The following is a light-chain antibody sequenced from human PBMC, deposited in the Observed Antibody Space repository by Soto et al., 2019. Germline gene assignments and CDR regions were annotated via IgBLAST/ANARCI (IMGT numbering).Light chain of an antibody. Sequence: EIVLTQSPRTLSLSPGERATLSCRARQTVSSSYLVWYQQKPGQAPRLLIYGASRRATGIPDRFSGSGSGTDFTLPISRLEPEDFAVYYCQQYSSSPWTFGQGTKVEIK. CDR1: QTVSSSY. CDR2: GAS. J-gene: IGKJ1*01. V-gene: IGKV3-20*01. CDR3: QQYSSSPWT.